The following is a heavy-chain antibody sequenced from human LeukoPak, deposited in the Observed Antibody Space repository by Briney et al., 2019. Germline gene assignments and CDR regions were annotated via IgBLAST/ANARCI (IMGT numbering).Heavy chain of an antibody. V-gene: IGHV3-33*06. J-gene: IGHJ4*02. D-gene: IGHD6-19*01. Sequence: PGRSLRLSCAASGFTFSSYGMHWVRQAPGKGREGGAVIWYDGSNKDYADSVKGRFTISRDNSKNTLYLQMNSLRAEDTAVYYCAKAGGWTNYFDYWGQGTLVTVSS. CDR2: IWYDGSNK. CDR3: AKAGGWTNYFDY. CDR1: GFTFSSYG.